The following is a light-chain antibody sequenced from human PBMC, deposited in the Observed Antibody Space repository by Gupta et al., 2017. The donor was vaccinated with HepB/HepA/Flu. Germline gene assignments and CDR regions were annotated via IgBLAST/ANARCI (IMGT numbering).Light chain of an antibody. CDR3: SSYTSSITPYVV. V-gene: IGLV2-14*03. Sequence: HSALTQPASVSGSPGQSITISCPGTSSNIGVIPMSPGTNNTQAKPPKLMVYDVTNRPSGVSNRFSGSKSGNTASLTISGLQAEDEADYYCSSYTSSITPYVVFGGGTKLTVL. CDR2: DVT. J-gene: IGLJ2*01. CDR1: SSNIGVIP.